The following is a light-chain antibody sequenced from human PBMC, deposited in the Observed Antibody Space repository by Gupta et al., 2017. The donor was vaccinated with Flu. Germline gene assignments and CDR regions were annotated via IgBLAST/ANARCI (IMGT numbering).Light chain of an antibody. Sequence: EIVLTQSPATLSLSPGERATLSCRASQSISSYLAWYQHKPCQAPRLLIYDASNRATGIPPRFSGSGSGTDFTLTISSLEPEDFAIYYCQQRSNWPPITFGQGTRLEIK. CDR2: DAS. J-gene: IGKJ5*01. CDR1: QSISSY. CDR3: QQRSNWPPIT. V-gene: IGKV3-11*01.